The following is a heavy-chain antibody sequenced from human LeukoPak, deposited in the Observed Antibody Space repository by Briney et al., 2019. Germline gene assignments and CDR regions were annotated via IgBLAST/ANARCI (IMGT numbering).Heavy chain of an antibody. CDR3: AREWFGEPSYYYYMDV. V-gene: IGHV4-4*02. Sequence: SGTLSLTCAVSGGSISSSNWWSWVRQPPGKGLEWIGEIYHSGSTNYNPSLKSRVTISVDKSKNQFSLKLSSVTAADTAVYYCAREWFGEPSYYYYMDVWGKGTTVTISS. CDR2: IYHSGST. CDR1: GGSISSSNW. D-gene: IGHD3-10*01. J-gene: IGHJ6*03.